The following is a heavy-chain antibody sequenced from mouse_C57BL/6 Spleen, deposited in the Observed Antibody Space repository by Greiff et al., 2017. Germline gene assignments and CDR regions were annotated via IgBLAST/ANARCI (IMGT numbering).Heavy chain of an antibody. D-gene: IGHD2-1*01. CDR2: IYPRSGNT. CDR3: ARLGQDYGNYAWFAY. Sequence: VQLQQSGAELVRPGTSVKMSCKASGYTFTSYGISWVKQRTGQGLEWIGEIYPRSGNTYYNEKFKGKATLTADKSSSTAYMELRSLTSEDSAVYFCARLGQDYGNYAWFAYWGQGTLVTVSA. J-gene: IGHJ3*01. V-gene: IGHV1-81*01. CDR1: GYTFTSYG.